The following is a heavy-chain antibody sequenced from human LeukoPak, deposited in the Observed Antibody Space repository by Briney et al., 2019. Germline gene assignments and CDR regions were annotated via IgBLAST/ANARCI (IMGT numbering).Heavy chain of an antibody. CDR1: GGSISSSY. Sequence: SETLSLTCSVSGGSISSSYWSWIRQPAGKGLEWIGRIYTSGSTNYNPSLKSRVTMSIDMSKNQFSLRLSSVTAADTAVYYYASYYYGSGRKYYYYMDVWGKGTTVTVSS. CDR3: ASYYYGSGRKYYYYMDV. CDR2: IYTSGST. V-gene: IGHV4-4*07. D-gene: IGHD3-10*01. J-gene: IGHJ6*03.